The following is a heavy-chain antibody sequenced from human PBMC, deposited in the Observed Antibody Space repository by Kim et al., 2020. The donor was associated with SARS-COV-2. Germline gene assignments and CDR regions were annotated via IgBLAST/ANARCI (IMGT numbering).Heavy chain of an antibody. V-gene: IGHV4-39*01. CDR2: IYYGGST. D-gene: IGHD5-18*01. J-gene: IGHJ6*02. CDR3: ARLNDPGYSYGNSYYFGMDV. Sequence: SETLSLTCTVSGGSIIGSANYWAWIRQPPGQGLDWIGTIYYGGSTYYNPSLESRTTISLDRSTNQFSLKVTSVTAADTAVYYCARLNDPGYSYGNSYYFGMDVWGQGTTVTVSS. CDR1: GGSIIGSANY.